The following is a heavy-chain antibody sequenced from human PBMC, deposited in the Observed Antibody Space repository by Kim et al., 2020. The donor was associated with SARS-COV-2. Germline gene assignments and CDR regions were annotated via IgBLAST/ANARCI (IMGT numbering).Heavy chain of an antibody. V-gene: IGHV4-31*02. J-gene: IGHJ2*01. D-gene: IGHD6-13*01. CDR3: ARDQPGYSSSWYGDWYFDL. Sequence: RVTISEDTSKNQFSLKLSSVTAADTAVYYCARDQPGYSSSWYGDWYFDLWGRGTLVTVSS.